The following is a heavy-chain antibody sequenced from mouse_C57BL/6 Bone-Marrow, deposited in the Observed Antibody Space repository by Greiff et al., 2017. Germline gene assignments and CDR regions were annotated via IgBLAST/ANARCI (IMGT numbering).Heavy chain of an antibody. CDR3: TLDGDSHWYVDV. D-gene: IGHD2-13*01. J-gene: IGHJ1*03. V-gene: IGHV14-4*01. Sequence: EVQLQQSGAELVRPGASVKLSCTASGFNIKDDYMHWVKQRPEQGLEWIGGIDPENGDTEYASKFQGKATITADTSSNTAYLQLSSLTSEDTAVYYCTLDGDSHWYVDVWGTGTTVTVSS. CDR2: IDPENGDT. CDR1: GFNIKDDY.